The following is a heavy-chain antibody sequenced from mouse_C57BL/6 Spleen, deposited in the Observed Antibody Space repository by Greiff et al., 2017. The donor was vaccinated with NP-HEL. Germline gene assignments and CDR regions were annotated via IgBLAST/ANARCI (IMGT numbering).Heavy chain of an antibody. V-gene: IGHV1-64*01. CDR2: IHPNSGST. Sequence: QLQQPGAELVKPGASVKLSCKASGYTFTSYWMHWVKQRPGQGLEWIGMIHPNSGSTNYNEKFKSKATLTVDKSSSTAYMQLSSLTSEDSAVYYCARSLALYAMDYWGQGTSVTVSS. J-gene: IGHJ4*01. CDR3: ARSLALYAMDY. CDR1: GYTFTSYW.